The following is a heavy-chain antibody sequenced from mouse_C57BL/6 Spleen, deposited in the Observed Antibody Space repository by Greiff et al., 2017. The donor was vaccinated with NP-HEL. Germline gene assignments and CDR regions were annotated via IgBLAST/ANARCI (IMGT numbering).Heavy chain of an antibody. D-gene: IGHD2-5*01. J-gene: IGHJ2*01. CDR3: ARQSNYPYYFDY. CDR1: GFTFSDSG. CDR2: ISSGSSTI. Sequence: DVKLVESGGGLVKPGGSLKLSCAASGFTFSDSGMHWVRQAPEKGLEWVAYISSGSSTIYYADTVKGRFTISRDNAKNTLFLQMTSLRSEDTAMYYCARQSNYPYYFDYWGQGTTLTVSS. V-gene: IGHV5-17*01.